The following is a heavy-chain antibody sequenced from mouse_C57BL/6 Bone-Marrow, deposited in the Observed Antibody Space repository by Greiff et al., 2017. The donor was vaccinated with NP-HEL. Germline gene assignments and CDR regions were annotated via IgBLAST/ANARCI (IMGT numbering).Heavy chain of an antibody. CDR2: IWSGGST. CDR1: GFSLTSYG. Sequence: VQLQQSGPGLVQPSQSLSITCTVSGFSLTSYGVHWVRQSPGKGLEWLGVIWSGGSTDYNAAFISRLSISKDNSKSQVFFKMNSLQADDTAIYYCARNRFITTVVARYFDVWGTGTTVTVAS. D-gene: IGHD1-1*01. V-gene: IGHV2-2*01. J-gene: IGHJ1*03. CDR3: ARNRFITTVVARYFDV.